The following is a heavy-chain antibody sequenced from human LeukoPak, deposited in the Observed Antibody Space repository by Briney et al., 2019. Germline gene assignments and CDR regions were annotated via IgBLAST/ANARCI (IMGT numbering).Heavy chain of an antibody. V-gene: IGHV4-38-2*01. D-gene: IGHD1-26*01. CDR3: QRLTGGSFVFEY. CDR1: GYSISSGYY. J-gene: IGHJ4*02. Sequence: PSETLSLTCAVSGYSISSGYYWGWIRQPPGKGLEWIGSIYHSGSTYYNPSLKSRVTISIDTSKNQFSLKLSSVTAADTAVYYCQRLTGGSFVFEYGGQGTLVTVSS. CDR2: IYHSGST.